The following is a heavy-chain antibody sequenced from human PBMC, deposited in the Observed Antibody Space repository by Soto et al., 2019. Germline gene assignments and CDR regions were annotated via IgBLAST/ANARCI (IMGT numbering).Heavy chain of an antibody. CDR2: FYYTATT. CDR3: ARISYWVKDY. J-gene: IGHJ4*02. CDR1: GASLSSGSYY. V-gene: IGHV4-61*01. D-gene: IGHD2-8*02. Sequence: PSETLSLTCIVSGASLSSGSYYWSWIRQPPGKGLEWIGYFYYTATTKYNPSLESRVTISADTSKNQFSLNLTSVTAADTAVYYCARISYWVKDYWGQGALVTLCS.